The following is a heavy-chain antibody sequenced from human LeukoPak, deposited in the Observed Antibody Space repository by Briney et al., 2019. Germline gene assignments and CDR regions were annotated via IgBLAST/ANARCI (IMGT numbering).Heavy chain of an antibody. V-gene: IGHV4-61*02. D-gene: IGHD3-22*01. J-gene: IGHJ4*02. CDR1: GGSISSGSYY. Sequence: PSETLSLTCTVSGGSISSGSYYWSWIRQPAGTGLEWIGRIYTSGSTNYNPSLKSRVTISVDTSKNQFSLKLSSVTAADTAVYYCAREPYDSSGFSRNFDYWGQGTLVTVSS. CDR2: IYTSGST. CDR3: AREPYDSSGFSRNFDY.